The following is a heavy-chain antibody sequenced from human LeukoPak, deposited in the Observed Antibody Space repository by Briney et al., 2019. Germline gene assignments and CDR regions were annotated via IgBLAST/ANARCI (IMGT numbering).Heavy chain of an antibody. CDR2: VYHSGRA. CDR1: RGSINSNSYY. J-gene: IGHJ4*02. D-gene: IGHD2-21*02. CDR3: ARLGTVTAYFDH. V-gene: IGHV4-39*02. Sequence: LETLSLTCNVSRGSINSNSYYWGWIRQPPGRGPEWIGDVYHSGRAFYNPSFKSRATISIDTSKNHFSLKLTSVTAADTALYYCARLGTVTAYFDHWGQGALVLVSS.